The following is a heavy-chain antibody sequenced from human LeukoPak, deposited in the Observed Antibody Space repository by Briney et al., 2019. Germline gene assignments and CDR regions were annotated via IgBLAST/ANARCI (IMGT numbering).Heavy chain of an antibody. Sequence: GGSLRLSCAASGFTFSSYAMHWVRQAPGKGLEWVAVISYDGSNKYYADSVKGRFTISRDNSKNTLYLQMNSLRAEDTAVYYCARINDALEMAELDYWGQGTLITVSS. J-gene: IGHJ4*02. CDR1: GFTFSSYA. D-gene: IGHD5-24*01. V-gene: IGHV3-30-3*01. CDR2: ISYDGSNK. CDR3: ARINDALEMAELDY.